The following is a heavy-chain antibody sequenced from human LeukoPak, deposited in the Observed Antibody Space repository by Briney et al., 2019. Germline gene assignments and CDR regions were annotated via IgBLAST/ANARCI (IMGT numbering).Heavy chain of an antibody. V-gene: IGHV3-30*04. J-gene: IGHJ4*02. CDR1: GFTFSSYA. D-gene: IGHD3-10*01. CDR3: ARGRITMVGIGYFDY. Sequence: GGSLRLSCAASGFTFSSYAMHWVRQAPGKGLEWVAVISYDGSNKYYADSVKGRFTISRDNSKNTLYLQMNSLRVEDTAVYYCARGRITMVGIGYFDYWGQGTLVTVSS. CDR2: ISYDGSNK.